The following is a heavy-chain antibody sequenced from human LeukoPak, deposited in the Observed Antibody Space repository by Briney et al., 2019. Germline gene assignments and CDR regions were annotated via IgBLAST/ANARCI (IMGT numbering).Heavy chain of an antibody. D-gene: IGHD3-16*02. J-gene: IGHJ4*02. CDR2: IYTSGST. V-gene: IGHV4-4*07. CDR1: GGSISSYY. Sequence: SETLSLTCTVSGGSISSYYWSWIRQPAGKGLEWIGRIYTSGSTNYNPSLKSRVTMSVDTSKNQFSLKLSSVTAADTAVYYCARGGYVWGSYRYTDTPTHFDYWGQGALVTVSS. CDR3: ARGGYVWGSYRYTDTPTHFDY.